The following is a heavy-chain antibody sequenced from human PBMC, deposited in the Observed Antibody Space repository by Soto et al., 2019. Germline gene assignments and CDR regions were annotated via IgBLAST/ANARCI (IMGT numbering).Heavy chain of an antibody. V-gene: IGHV4-4*02. CDR3: ARDVVVPAAIRYYYYGMNV. J-gene: IGHJ6*02. CDR1: GGSISSSNW. D-gene: IGHD2-2*01. Sequence: TLSLTCAVSGGSISSSNWWSWVRQPPGKGLEWIGEIYHSGSTNYNPSLKSRVTISVDKSKNQFSLKLSSVTAADTAVYYCARDVVVPAAIRYYYYGMNVWGQGTTVTVSS. CDR2: IYHSGST.